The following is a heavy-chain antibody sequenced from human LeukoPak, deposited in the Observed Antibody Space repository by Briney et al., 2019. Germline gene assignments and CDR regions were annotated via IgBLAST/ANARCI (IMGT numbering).Heavy chain of an antibody. D-gene: IGHD3-3*02. V-gene: IGHV4-34*01. Sequence: SETLSLTCAVYGGSFSGYYWSWIRQPPGKGLEWIGEINHSGSTNYNPSLKSRVTISVDTSKNQFSLKLSSVTAADTAVYYYARVRGIRAFDPWGQGTLVTVSS. CDR2: INHSGST. J-gene: IGHJ5*02. CDR1: GGSFSGYY. CDR3: ARVRGIRAFDP.